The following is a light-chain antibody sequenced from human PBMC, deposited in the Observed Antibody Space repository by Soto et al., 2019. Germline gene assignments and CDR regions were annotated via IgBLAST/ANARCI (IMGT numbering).Light chain of an antibody. CDR2: GAS. Sequence: EIVMTQSPATLSVSPGERATLSCRASQSVSSNLAWYQQIPGQAPRLLISGASTRATGIPARLSGSGSGSEFTLTISSLQSEDFAVYYCQQYNNWPPGTFGQGTKV. V-gene: IGKV3D-15*01. CDR1: QSVSSN. CDR3: QQYNNWPPGT. J-gene: IGKJ1*01.